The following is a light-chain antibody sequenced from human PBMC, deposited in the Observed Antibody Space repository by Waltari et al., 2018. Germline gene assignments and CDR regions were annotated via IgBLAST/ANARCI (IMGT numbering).Light chain of an antibody. V-gene: IGLV3-21*02. CDR1: NIGSNS. Sequence: SYVLTQPPSVSVAPGQTARITCGGNNIGSNSVHWHQQKPGQAPVLVVSHDSDRPSGIPERFSGSNSGNAATLTISRVEAGDEADYFCQVWDSTSDHPHVIFGGGTKLTVL. J-gene: IGLJ2*01. CDR2: HDS. CDR3: QVWDSTSDHPHVI.